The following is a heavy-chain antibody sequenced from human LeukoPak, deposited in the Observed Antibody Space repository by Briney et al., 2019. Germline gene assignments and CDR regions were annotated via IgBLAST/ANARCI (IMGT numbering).Heavy chain of an antibody. Sequence: SETLSLTCTVSGGSISSYYWSWIRQPPGKGLEWIGYIYYSGSTNYNPSLKSRVTISVDTSKNQFSLKLSSVTAADTAVYYCARTYDFWSGQNYFDYWGQGTLVTVSS. J-gene: IGHJ4*02. D-gene: IGHD3-3*01. V-gene: IGHV4-59*08. CDR1: GGSISSYY. CDR3: ARTYDFWSGQNYFDY. CDR2: IYYSGST.